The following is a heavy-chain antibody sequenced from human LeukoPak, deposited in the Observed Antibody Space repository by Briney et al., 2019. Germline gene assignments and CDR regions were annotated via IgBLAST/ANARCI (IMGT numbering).Heavy chain of an antibody. CDR3: ARDYVFGVVMGTNWFDP. CDR1: GFTFDDYG. V-gene: IGHV3-20*04. CDR2: INWNAGST. J-gene: IGHJ5*02. D-gene: IGHD3-3*01. Sequence: GPGRSLRLSCAASGFTFDDYGMSWVRQAPGKGLEWVSGINWNAGSTGYADSVKGRFTISRDNAQNSLYLQMNSLRAEDTALYYCARDYVFGVVMGTNWFDPWGQGTLVTVSS.